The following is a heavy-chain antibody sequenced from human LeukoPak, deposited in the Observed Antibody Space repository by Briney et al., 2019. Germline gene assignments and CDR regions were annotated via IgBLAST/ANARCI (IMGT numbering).Heavy chain of an antibody. D-gene: IGHD3-3*01. CDR2: INHSGST. J-gene: IGHJ6*03. V-gene: IGHV4-34*01. Sequence: SETLSLTCAVYGGSFSGYYWSWIRQPPGKGLEWIGEINHSGSTNYNPSLKSRVTISVDTSKNQFSLKLSSVTAADTAVYYCARGIFGVVKVKYYYYYMDVWSKGTTVTVSS. CDR3: ARGIFGVVKVKYYYYYMDV. CDR1: GGSFSGYY.